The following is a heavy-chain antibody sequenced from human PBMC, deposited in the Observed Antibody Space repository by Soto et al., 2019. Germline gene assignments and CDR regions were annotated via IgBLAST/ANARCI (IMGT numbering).Heavy chain of an antibody. CDR2: VSGYTGNT. CDR1: GYIFTNYD. D-gene: IGHD3-10*01. CDR3: ARFGSAPYYYYGVDV. Sequence: QVQLVQSETEVKKPGASVKVSCKASGYIFTNYDITWVRQAPGQGLEWMGWVSGYTGNTKYAQKFQDRVTMTTDTSTSTVYRELRSRRSDDTAVYYCARFGSAPYYYYGVDVWGQGTTVFVSS. J-gene: IGHJ6*02. V-gene: IGHV1-18*01.